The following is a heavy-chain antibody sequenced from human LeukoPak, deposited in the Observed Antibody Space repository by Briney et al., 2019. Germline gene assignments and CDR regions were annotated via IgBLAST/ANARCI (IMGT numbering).Heavy chain of an antibody. CDR1: GYTFTGYY. D-gene: IGHD6-19*01. V-gene: IGHV1-2*02. CDR3: AKMSFYSSGLFNNDAFDI. CDR2: INPNSGGT. Sequence: VASVKVSCKASGYTFTGYYMHWVRQAPGQGLEWMGWINPNSGGTNYAQKFQGRVTMTRDTSISTAYMELSRLRSDDTAVYYCAKMSFYSSGLFNNDAFDIWGQGTMVTVSS. J-gene: IGHJ3*02.